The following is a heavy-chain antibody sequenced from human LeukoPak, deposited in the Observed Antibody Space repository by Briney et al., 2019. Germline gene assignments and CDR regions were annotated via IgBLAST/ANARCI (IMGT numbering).Heavy chain of an antibody. D-gene: IGHD2-21*02. CDR3: ARDRSDCGGDCYSGGMDV. CDR1: GGSFSGYY. Sequence: PSETLSLTCAVYGGSFSGYYWSWIRQPPGKGLEWIGYIYYSGSTYYNPSLKSRVTISVDTSKNQFSLKLSSVTAADTAVYFCARDRSDCGGDCYSGGMDVWGQGTTVTVSS. V-gene: IGHV4-30-4*08. CDR2: IYYSGST. J-gene: IGHJ6*02.